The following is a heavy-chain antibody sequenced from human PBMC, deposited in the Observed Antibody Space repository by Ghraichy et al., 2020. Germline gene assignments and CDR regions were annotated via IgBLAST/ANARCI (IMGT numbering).Heavy chain of an antibody. CDR1: GVSISNYY. D-gene: IGHD6-13*01. V-gene: IGHV4-59*08. CDR3: ARHPSTAWYGRTFFDF. Sequence: SQTLSLTCTVSGVSISNYYWSWIRQPPGKRLEWIGYISYSGSTSYSPSLKSRLTISLDSSRHQFSLKLSSMTAPDTAIYYCARHPSTAWYGRTFFDFWGQGTLVAVSS. CDR2: ISYSGST. J-gene: IGHJ4*02.